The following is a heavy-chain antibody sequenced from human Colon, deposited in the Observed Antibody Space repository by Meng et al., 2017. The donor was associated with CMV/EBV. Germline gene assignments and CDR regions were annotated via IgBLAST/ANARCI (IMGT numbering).Heavy chain of an antibody. CDR3: ASLIVGGGGRGH. Sequence: GSLRLSCTVSGGSVSSGSYHWNWIRQPPGKGLEWIGQTVYGGSTNYNPSLMSRLTISVDTSKNQFSLNLNSVTAADTAIYYCASLIVGGGGRGHWGQGALVTVS. D-gene: IGHD3-22*01. CDR1: GGSVSSGSYH. CDR2: TVYGGST. J-gene: IGHJ4*02. V-gene: IGHV4-61*01.